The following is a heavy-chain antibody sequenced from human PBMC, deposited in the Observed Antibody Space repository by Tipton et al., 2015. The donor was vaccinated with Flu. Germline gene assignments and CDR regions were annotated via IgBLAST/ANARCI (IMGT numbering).Heavy chain of an antibody. CDR3: ARDPSLGMPDYFDY. D-gene: IGHD2-2*01. V-gene: IGHV4-59*12. CDR1: GDSLNNYY. J-gene: IGHJ4*02. CDR2: VYYSGTT. Sequence: TLSLTCSVSGDSLNNYYWSWIRQPPGEGLEWIGQVYYSGTTSYNPSLKSRVTISLDKSKNQFSLKLSSVTAADTAVYYCARDPSLGMPDYFDYWGQGTLVTASS.